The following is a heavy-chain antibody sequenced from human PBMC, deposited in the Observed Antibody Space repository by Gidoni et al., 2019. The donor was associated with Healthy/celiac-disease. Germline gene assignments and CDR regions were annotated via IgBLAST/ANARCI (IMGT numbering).Heavy chain of an antibody. V-gene: IGHV1-18*01. J-gene: IGHJ4*02. D-gene: IGHD3-22*01. CDR1: GYTFTSYG. CDR3: AREVNPAYYYDSSGYYYY. Sequence: QVQLVQSGAEVKKPGASVKVSCKASGYTFTSYGISWVRQAPVQGLEWMGWISAYNGNTNYSQKLQGRVTMTTGTSTSTAYMELRSLRSDDTAVYYCAREVNPAYYYDSSGYYYYWGQGTLVTVSS. CDR2: ISAYNGNT.